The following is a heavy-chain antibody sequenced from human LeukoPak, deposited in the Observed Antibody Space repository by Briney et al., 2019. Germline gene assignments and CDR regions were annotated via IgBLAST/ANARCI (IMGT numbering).Heavy chain of an antibody. V-gene: IGHV3-13*01. CDR1: GFTFNSYD. D-gene: IGHD2-2*01. CDR2: IGPGGET. CDR3: TRGHCSSNRCPTGDYYNYGLDV. J-gene: IGHJ6*02. Sequence: GGSLRLSCAASGFTFNSYDMHWVRQSIGGGLEWVSGIGPGGETHYPDSVKGRFTISREDAKNSLYLQMNSLRAADTALYYCTRGHCSSNRCPTGDYYNYGLDVWGQGTTDTVSS.